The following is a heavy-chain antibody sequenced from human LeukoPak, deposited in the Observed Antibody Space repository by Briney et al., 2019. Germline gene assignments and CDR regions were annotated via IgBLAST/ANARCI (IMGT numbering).Heavy chain of an antibody. CDR3: AREKNRAGFWSGYLGNHDAFDI. CDR2: INSRSDTI. J-gene: IGHJ3*02. Sequence: PGGSLRLSCAASGFIFSDYYMSWIRQAPGKGLEWVSDINSRSDTIHYADSVRGRFTISRDNAKNSLYLQMNSLRAEDTAVYYCAREKNRAGFWSGYLGNHDAFDIWGQGTMVTVSS. D-gene: IGHD3-3*01. CDR1: GFIFSDYY. V-gene: IGHV3-11*04.